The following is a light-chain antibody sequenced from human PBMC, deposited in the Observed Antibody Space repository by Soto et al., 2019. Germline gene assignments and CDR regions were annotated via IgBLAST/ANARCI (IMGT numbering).Light chain of an antibody. J-gene: IGLJ2*01. V-gene: IGLV2-23*02. CDR1: SSDIGNYNF. CDR3: CSYASSNIVL. CDR2: EVS. Sequence: QSVLTQPASVSGSPGQSITISCTGSSSDIGNYNFVSWYQRHPGKAPKVMIFEVSKRPSGVSYRFSGSKSDNTASLTISGLQAEDEADYYCCSYASSNIVLFGGGTKLTVL.